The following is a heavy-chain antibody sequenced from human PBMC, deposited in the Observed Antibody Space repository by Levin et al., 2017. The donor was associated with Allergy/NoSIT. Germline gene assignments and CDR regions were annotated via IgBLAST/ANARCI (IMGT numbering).Heavy chain of an antibody. Sequence: ASVKVSCKGSGYSFTSYWIGWVRQMPGKGLEWMGIIYPGDSDTRYSPSFQGQVTISADKSISTAYLQWSSLKASDTAMYYCARHVVVAASEGYYYYMDVWGKGTTVTVSS. CDR1: GYSFTSYW. V-gene: IGHV5-51*01. CDR3: ARHVVVAASEGYYYYMDV. D-gene: IGHD2-15*01. J-gene: IGHJ6*03. CDR2: IYPGDSDT.